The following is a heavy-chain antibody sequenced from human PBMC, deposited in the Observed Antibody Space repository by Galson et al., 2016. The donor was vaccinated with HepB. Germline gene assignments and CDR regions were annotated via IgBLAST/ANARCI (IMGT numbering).Heavy chain of an antibody. CDR1: GFRFSDYI. Sequence: SLRLSCAASGFRFSDYIMSWVRQAPGKGLEWVSAISGSGESTYYADSVKGRFTISRDKSKNTLYLQMNSLRGEDTAVYYCAKDLDGYTYGYSYSDHWGQGTLVTVSS. V-gene: IGHV3-23*01. J-gene: IGHJ4*02. CDR3: AKDLDGYTYGYSYSDH. D-gene: IGHD5-18*01. CDR2: ISGSGEST.